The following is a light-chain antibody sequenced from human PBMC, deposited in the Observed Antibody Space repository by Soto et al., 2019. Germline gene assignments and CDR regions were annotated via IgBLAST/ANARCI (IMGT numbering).Light chain of an antibody. V-gene: IGLV2-8*01. CDR2: EVT. CDR1: SVDINY. J-gene: IGLJ3*02. Sequence: QSALTQPPSASGSRGQSVTISCTGTSVDINYVSWFQQHPGKAPKLIICEVTKRPSGVPDRFSGSKSGNKASLTVSGLQDDDEADYYCSSYAGRDIWVFGGGTKVTVL. CDR3: SSYAGRDIWV.